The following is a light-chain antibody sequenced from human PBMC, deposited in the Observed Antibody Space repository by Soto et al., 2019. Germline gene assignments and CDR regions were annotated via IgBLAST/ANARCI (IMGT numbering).Light chain of an antibody. CDR2: KAS. J-gene: IGKJ1*01. CDR1: QTISSW. CDR3: QQYNTYSKT. V-gene: IGKV1-5*03. Sequence: VGDIVTVTRRASQTISSWLSWYQQKPGKAPKLLIYKASTLKSGVPSRFSGSGSGTEFTLTISSLQTDDFATYYCQQYNTYSKTFGRGTKVDIK.